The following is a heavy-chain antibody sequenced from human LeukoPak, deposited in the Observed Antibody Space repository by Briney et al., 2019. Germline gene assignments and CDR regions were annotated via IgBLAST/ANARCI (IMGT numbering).Heavy chain of an antibody. Sequence: SETLSLTCVVSGGSVSGYYWGWIRQPPGRGLEWIGYVYYSGSTNYNPSFKSRITISVDTSRNQLSLQLSSVTAADTAVYYCARIHRYCSGGACYVLDNWGQGTLVAVSS. CDR1: GGSVSGYY. V-gene: IGHV4-59*02. CDR3: ARIHRYCSGGACYVLDN. D-gene: IGHD2-15*01. CDR2: VYYSGST. J-gene: IGHJ4*02.